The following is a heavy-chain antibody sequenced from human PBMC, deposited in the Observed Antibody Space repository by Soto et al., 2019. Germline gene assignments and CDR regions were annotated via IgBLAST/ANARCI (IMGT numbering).Heavy chain of an antibody. CDR1: GYSFTSYG. V-gene: IGHV1-18*01. CDR3: ARDILLLPAHWFDP. D-gene: IGHD2-2*01. CDR2: ITVYNGNT. Sequence: ASVKVSCKASGYSFTSYGISWVRQAPGQGLEWMGWITVYNGNTNYAQKFQGRFTMTTDTSTNTAYMELRSLRSDDTAVYYCARDILLLPAHWFDPWGQGTLVTVSS. J-gene: IGHJ5*02.